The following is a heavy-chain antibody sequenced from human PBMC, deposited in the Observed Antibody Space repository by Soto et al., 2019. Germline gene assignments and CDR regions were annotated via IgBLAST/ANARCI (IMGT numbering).Heavy chain of an antibody. V-gene: IGHV3-21*01. J-gene: IGHJ5*02. CDR3: ARDGPLDYGDHVDWFDP. CDR1: GFTFSSYS. D-gene: IGHD4-17*01. Sequence: EVQLVESGGGLVKPGGSLRLSCAASGFTFSSYSMNWVRQAPGKGLEWVSSISSSSSYIYYADSVKGRFTISRDNAKNSLYLQMNSLRAEDTAAYYCARDGPLDYGDHVDWFDPWGQGTLVTVSS. CDR2: ISSSSSYI.